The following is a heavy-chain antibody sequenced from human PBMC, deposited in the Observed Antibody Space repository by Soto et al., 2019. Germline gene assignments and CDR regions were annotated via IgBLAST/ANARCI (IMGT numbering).Heavy chain of an antibody. CDR2: FDPEDGET. D-gene: IGHD3-10*01. Sequence: ASVKVSCKVSGYTLTELSMHWVRQAPGKGLEWMGGFDPEDGETIYAQKFQGRVTMTEDTSTDTAYRELSSLRSEDTAVYYCATDPSNSPLYYYGSGNAFDIWGQGTMVTVSS. CDR3: ATDPSNSPLYYYGSGNAFDI. J-gene: IGHJ3*02. CDR1: GYTLTELS. V-gene: IGHV1-24*01.